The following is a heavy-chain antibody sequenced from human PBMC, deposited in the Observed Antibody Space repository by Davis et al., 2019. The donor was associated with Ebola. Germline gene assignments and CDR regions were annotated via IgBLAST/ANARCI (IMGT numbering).Heavy chain of an antibody. J-gene: IGHJ1*01. CDR2: IYYSGNT. D-gene: IGHD2-21*01. Sequence: SETLSLTCTVSGGSIRNYYWSWIRQPPGKGLEWLGYIYYSGNTHYNPSLKSRATISVDTSRNQFSLRLSSVTAADTAVYYCAVYTVVVSDIRAEYFQHWGQGTLATVSS. CDR3: AVYTVVVSDIRAEYFQH. V-gene: IGHV4-59*01. CDR1: GGSIRNYY.